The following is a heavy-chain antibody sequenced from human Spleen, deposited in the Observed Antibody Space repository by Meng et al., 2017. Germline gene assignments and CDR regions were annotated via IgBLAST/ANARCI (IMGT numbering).Heavy chain of an antibody. CDR2: ISWNSGSI. CDR1: GFTFDDYA. D-gene: IGHD3-10*01. CDR3: AAGVRGVFVIDAFDI. J-gene: IGHJ3*02. V-gene: IGHV3-9*01. Sequence: SLKISCAASGFTFDDYAMHWVRQAPGKGLEWVSGISWNSGSIDYADSVKGRFTISRDNSKNTLYLQMNSLRAEDTAVYYCAAGVRGVFVIDAFDIWGQGTMVTVSS.